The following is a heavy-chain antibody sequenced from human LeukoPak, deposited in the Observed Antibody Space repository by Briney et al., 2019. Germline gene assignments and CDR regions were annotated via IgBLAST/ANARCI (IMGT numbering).Heavy chain of an antibody. CDR3: ARGSEWLVFNYYYYMDV. V-gene: IGHV3-7*01. J-gene: IGHJ6*03. CDR1: GFTFSTYW. D-gene: IGHD6-19*01. Sequence: SGGSLRLSCAASGFTFSTYWMTWVRQAPGKGLEWVANIKQDGSEKYFVDSVKGRFTISRDNAKNTLYLQTNSLRAEDTAVYYCARGSEWLVFNYYYYMDVWGEGTTVTISS. CDR2: IKQDGSEK.